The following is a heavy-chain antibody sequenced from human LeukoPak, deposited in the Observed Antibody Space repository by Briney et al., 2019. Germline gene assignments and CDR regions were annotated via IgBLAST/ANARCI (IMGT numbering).Heavy chain of an antibody. Sequence: GGSLRLSCAASGFDFSSYSMNWVRQAPGKGLEWVSAISPWSDYIYYVDSVKGRFTISRDYAKNSLYLQMNSLRAEDTAVYYCAREKNSSGWYDDAFDIWGQGTMVTVSS. CDR2: ISPWSDYI. CDR1: GFDFSSYS. CDR3: AREKNSSGWYDDAFDI. V-gene: IGHV3-21*01. D-gene: IGHD6-19*01. J-gene: IGHJ3*02.